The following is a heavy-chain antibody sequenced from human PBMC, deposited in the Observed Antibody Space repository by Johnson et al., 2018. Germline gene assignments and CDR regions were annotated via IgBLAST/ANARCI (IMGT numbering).Heavy chain of an antibody. V-gene: IGHV3-30*03. CDR1: GFTFSSYG. J-gene: IGHJ6*03. D-gene: IGHD1-7*01. CDR2: ISYDGSNK. Sequence: VQLVESGGGVVQPGRSLRLSCAASGFTFSSYGMHWVRQAPGKGLEWVAVISYDGSNKYYADSVKGRFTISRDNSKNTLYLQMNSLRPEDTAVYYCGGTTEEVRDYDYMDVWGKGTTVTVSS. CDR3: GGTTEEVRDYDYMDV.